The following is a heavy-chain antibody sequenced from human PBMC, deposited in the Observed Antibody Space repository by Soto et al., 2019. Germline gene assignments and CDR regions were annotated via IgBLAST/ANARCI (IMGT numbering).Heavy chain of an antibody. V-gene: IGHV1-69*13. CDR1: GGTFSIYA. CDR3: ARVLDWNYEYYYYYYGMDV. J-gene: IGHJ6*02. Sequence: SVKVSCKASGGTFSIYAISCVLQAPVQGLEWMGGIIPIFGTANYAQKFQGRVTITADESTSTAYMELSSLRSEDTAVYYCARVLDWNYEYYYYYYGMDVWGQGTTVTVSS. CDR2: IIPIFGTA. D-gene: IGHD1-7*01.